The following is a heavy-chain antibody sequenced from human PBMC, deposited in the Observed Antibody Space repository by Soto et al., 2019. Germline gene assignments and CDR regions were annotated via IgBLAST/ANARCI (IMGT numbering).Heavy chain of an antibody. CDR1: GFSLTTSGVG. CDR3: AQKGLIVGATTFDY. Sequence: SGPTLVNPTQTLTLTCTFSGFSLTTSGVGVGWIRQPPGKALEWLALIYWDDDKRYSPSLKSRLTITKDTSKNQVVLIMTNMGPGDTATYYCAQKGLIVGATTFDYWGQGTLVTVSS. CDR2: IYWDDDK. D-gene: IGHD1-26*01. J-gene: IGHJ4*02. V-gene: IGHV2-5*02.